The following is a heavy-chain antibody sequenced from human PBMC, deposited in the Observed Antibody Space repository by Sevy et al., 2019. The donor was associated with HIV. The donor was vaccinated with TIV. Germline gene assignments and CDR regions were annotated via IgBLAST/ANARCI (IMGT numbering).Heavy chain of an antibody. CDR3: ARDVADHGYGDYPNWFDP. J-gene: IGHJ5*02. D-gene: IGHD4-17*01. CDR2: ISSSGSTI. V-gene: IGHV3-48*03. Sequence: QLRGSLRLSCAASGFTFSSYEMNWVRQAPGKGLEWVSYISSSGSTIYYADSVKGRFTISRDNAKNSLYLQMNSLRAEDTAVYYCARDVADHGYGDYPNWFDPWGQGTLVTVS. CDR1: GFTFSSYE.